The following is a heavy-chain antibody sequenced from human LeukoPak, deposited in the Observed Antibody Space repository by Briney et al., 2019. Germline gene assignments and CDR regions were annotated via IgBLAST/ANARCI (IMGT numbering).Heavy chain of an antibody. CDR2: ISSNSDTI. CDR3: LASSFDH. V-gene: IGHV3-9*01. Sequence: PGGSLRLSCAASGFTFDNFAMHWVRQAPGKGPEWVSSISSNSDTIAYAEPVKGRFTVSRDNTINSLYLQMDSLRVEDTALYYCLASSFDHWGQGTLVTVSS. J-gene: IGHJ4*02. CDR1: GFTFDNFA.